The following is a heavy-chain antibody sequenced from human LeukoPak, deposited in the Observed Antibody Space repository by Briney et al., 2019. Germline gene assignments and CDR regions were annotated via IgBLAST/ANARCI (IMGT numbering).Heavy chain of an antibody. V-gene: IGHV1-46*01. Sequence: GASVKVSCKASGYAFTSYYMHWVRQAPGQGLEWMGIINPSGGSTSYAQKFQGRVTMTRDMSTSTVYMELSSLRSEDTAVYYCAREYRFLEWLLGAFDIWGQGTMVTVSS. CDR1: GYAFTSYY. CDR2: INPSGGST. D-gene: IGHD3-3*01. J-gene: IGHJ3*02. CDR3: AREYRFLEWLLGAFDI.